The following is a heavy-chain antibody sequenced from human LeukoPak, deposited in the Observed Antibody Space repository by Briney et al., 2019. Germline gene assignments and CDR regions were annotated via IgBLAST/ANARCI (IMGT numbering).Heavy chain of an antibody. CDR2: INHSGST. CDR1: GGSFSDYH. D-gene: IGHD3-10*02. CDR3: ARLDFRWVRGFVRWFDP. V-gene: IGHV4-34*01. J-gene: IGHJ5*02. Sequence: ETSETLSLTCAVYGGSFSDYHWKWIRQPPGKGLEWIGEINHSGSTNYNPSLKSRVTISVDTSKNQFSLKLSSVTAADTAVYYCARLDFRWVRGFVRWFDPWGQGTLVTVSS.